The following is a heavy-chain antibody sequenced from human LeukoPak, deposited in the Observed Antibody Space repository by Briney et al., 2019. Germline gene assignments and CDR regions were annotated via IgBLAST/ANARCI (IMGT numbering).Heavy chain of an antibody. CDR2: ISYDGSNK. CDR1: GFTFSSYA. D-gene: IGHD3-3*01. J-gene: IGHJ6*02. V-gene: IGHV3-30-3*01. CDR3: ASNHYDFRLSYYYYGMDV. Sequence: PGGSLRLSCAASGFTFSSYAMHWVRQAPGKGLEWVADISYDGSNKYYADSVKGRFTISRDNSKNTLYLQMNSLRAEDTAVYYCASNHYDFRLSYYYYGMDVWGQGTTVTVSS.